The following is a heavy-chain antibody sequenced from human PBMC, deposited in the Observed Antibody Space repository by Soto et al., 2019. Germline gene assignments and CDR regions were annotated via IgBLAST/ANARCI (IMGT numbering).Heavy chain of an antibody. V-gene: IGHV4-4*02. Sequence: SETLSLTCAVSGGSISSSNWWSWVRQPPGKGLEWIGEIYHSGRTNYNPSLKSRLTISLDRSKKEVSLKLTSVTAADTAVYYCTSDYTLRSYRFDYWGRGILVTVSS. CDR3: TSDYTLRSYRFDY. J-gene: IGHJ4*02. D-gene: IGHD3-10*01. CDR2: IYHSGRT. CDR1: GGSISSSNW.